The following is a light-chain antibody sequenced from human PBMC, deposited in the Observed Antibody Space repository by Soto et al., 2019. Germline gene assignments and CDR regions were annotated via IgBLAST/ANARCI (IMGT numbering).Light chain of an antibody. CDR2: DAS. Sequence: DIQMTQSPSTLYASVGDRVTITCRASQRISSWLAWYQQKPGKAPKVLVFDASSLECGVPSRFNGSASATEFPLTITSLQPDDFATYYCQQYSNSPWTFGQGTKVEL. V-gene: IGKV1-5*01. J-gene: IGKJ1*01. CDR3: QQYSNSPWT. CDR1: QRISSW.